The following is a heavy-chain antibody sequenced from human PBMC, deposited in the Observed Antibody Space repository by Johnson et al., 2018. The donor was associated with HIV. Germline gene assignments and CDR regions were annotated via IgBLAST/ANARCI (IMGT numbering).Heavy chain of an antibody. Sequence: VHLVESGGGVVQPGGSLRLSCAASGFTFSSYGMHWVRQAPGTGLEWVAFIRYDGSNTYYADSVKGRFTISRDNSKNTLYLQMNSLRAEDTAVYYCAKNGARGDAFDIWGQGTMVTVSS. J-gene: IGHJ3*02. V-gene: IGHV3-30*02. CDR2: IRYDGSNT. CDR1: GFTFSSYG. CDR3: AKNGARGDAFDI. D-gene: IGHD2-8*01.